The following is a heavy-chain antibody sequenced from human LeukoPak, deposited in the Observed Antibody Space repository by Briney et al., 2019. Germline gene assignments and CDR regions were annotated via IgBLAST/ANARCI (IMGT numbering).Heavy chain of an antibody. D-gene: IGHD2-21*02. V-gene: IGHV4-61*02. CDR1: GGSISSGSYY. Sequence: SQTLSLTCTVSGGSISSGSYYWSWIRQPAGKGLEWFGRIYTSGSTNYNPSLKSRVTISVDTSKNQCSLKLSSVTAADTAAYYCARDIAYCGGDCYVQFDPWGQGTLVTVSS. CDR2: IYTSGST. CDR3: ARDIAYCGGDCYVQFDP. J-gene: IGHJ5*02.